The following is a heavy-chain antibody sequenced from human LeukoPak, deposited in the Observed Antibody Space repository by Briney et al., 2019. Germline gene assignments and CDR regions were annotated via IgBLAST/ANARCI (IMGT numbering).Heavy chain of an antibody. CDR2: IKQDGSEK. D-gene: IGHD6-13*01. CDR1: TFTFSTYS. V-gene: IGHV3-7*01. CDR3: ARCYSSSWYGVDYYYYYGMDV. Sequence: GGSLRLSCAASTFTFSTYSLSWVRQAPGKGLEWVANIKQDGSEKYYVDSVKGRFTISRDNAKNSLYLQMNSLRAEDTAVYYCARCYSSSWYGVDYYYYYGMDVWGQGTTVTVSS. J-gene: IGHJ6*02.